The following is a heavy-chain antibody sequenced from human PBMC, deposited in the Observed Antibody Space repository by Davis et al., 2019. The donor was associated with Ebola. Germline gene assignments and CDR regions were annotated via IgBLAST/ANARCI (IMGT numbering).Heavy chain of an antibody. V-gene: IGHV5-51*01. CDR2: IYPGDSDT. CDR1: GYNFTSYW. J-gene: IGHJ3*02. D-gene: IGHD3-10*01. Sequence: GESLKISCKVSGYNFTSYWIGWVRQMPGKGLEWMGIIYPGDSDTRYSPSFQGQVTISADKSITTAYLKWSSLKASDTAMYYCARLIHLDYYGSGRAFDIWGQGTMVTVSS. CDR3: ARLIHLDYYGSGRAFDI.